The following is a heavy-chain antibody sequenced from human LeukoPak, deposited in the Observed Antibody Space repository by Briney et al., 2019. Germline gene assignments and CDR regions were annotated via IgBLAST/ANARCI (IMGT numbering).Heavy chain of an antibody. D-gene: IGHD3-22*01. CDR1: GGSVSSYY. Sequence: KPSETLSLTCAVSGGSVSSYYWSWIRQPPGKGLEWLGYIYSSGTINFNPSLKSRLTMSVDTSKNQFSLKLSSVTAADTAVYYCARHDKGFDYWGQGTLVTVSA. V-gene: IGHV4-59*08. CDR2: IYSSGTI. CDR3: ARHDKGFDY. J-gene: IGHJ4*02.